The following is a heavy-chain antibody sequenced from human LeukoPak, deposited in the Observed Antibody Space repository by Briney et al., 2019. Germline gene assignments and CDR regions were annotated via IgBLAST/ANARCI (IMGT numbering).Heavy chain of an antibody. CDR3: ARDIGTAIEPQYYFDY. Sequence: SETLSLTCTVSGGSISSSSYCWGWIRQPPGKGLEWIGSIYYSGSSFDNPALKSRVTISVDTSKNQFSLKLSSVTAADTAVYYCARDIGTAIEPQYYFDYWGQGTLVTVSS. CDR1: GGSISSSSYC. D-gene: IGHD2-21*02. J-gene: IGHJ4*02. V-gene: IGHV4-39*07. CDR2: IYYSGSS.